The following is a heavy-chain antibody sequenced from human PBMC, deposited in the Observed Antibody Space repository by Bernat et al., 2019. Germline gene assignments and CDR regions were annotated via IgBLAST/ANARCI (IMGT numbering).Heavy chain of an antibody. CDR1: GYTFTSYG. CDR3: ATGPYSSHPRWGNYYMDV. J-gene: IGHJ6*03. CDR2: ISAYNGNT. D-gene: IGHD6-19*01. Sequence: QVQLVQSGAEVKKPGASVKVSCKASGYTFTSYGISWVRQAPGQGLEWMGWISAYNGNTNYAQKLQGRVTMTTDTSTSTAYMELRSLRSDDTAVYYCATGPYSSHPRWGNYYMDVWGKGTTVTVSS. V-gene: IGHV1-18*01.